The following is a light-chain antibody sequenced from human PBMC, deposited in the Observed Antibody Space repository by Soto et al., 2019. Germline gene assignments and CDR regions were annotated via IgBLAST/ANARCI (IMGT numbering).Light chain of an antibody. J-gene: IGLJ2*01. CDR3: AAWDDSLSGVV. CDR1: SSNIGSNY. CDR2: RNN. Sequence: QSVRTQPPSASVTPGQRVTISWSGSSSNIGSNYVYWYQQLPGTAPKLLIYRNNQRPSGVPDRFSGSKSGTSASLAISGLRSEDEADYYCAAWDDSLSGVVFGGGTKVTVL. V-gene: IGLV1-47*01.